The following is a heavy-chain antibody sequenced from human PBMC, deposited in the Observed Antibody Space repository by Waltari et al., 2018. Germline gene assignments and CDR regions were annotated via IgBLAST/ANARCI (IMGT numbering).Heavy chain of an antibody. J-gene: IGHJ5*02. CDR3: ASSGHYDILTGYPNWFDP. CDR1: GGTFSSYA. CDR2: SIPIFGTA. D-gene: IGHD3-9*01. V-gene: IGHV1-69*05. Sequence: QVQLVQSGAEVKKPGSSVKVSCKASGGTFSSYAISWVRQAPGQGLEWMGGSIPIFGTANYAQKFQGRVTITTDESTSTAYMELSSLRSEDTAVYYCASSGHYDILTGYPNWFDPWGQGTLVTVSS.